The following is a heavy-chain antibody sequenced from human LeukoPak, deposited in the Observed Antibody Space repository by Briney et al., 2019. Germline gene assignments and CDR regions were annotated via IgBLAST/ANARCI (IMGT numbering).Heavy chain of an antibody. Sequence: SETLSLTCAVYGGSFSGYYWSWIRQPPGKGLEWIGEINHSGSTNYKPSLKSRVTMSVNTSKNQFSLKLSSMTAAGTAVYYCARDDYDILTGYPSSDYWGQGTLVTVSS. D-gene: IGHD3-9*01. V-gene: IGHV4-34*01. CDR1: GGSFSGYY. CDR2: INHSGST. J-gene: IGHJ4*02. CDR3: ARDDYDILTGYPSSDY.